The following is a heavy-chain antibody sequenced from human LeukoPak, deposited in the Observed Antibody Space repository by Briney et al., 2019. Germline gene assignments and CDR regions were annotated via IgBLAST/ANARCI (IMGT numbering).Heavy chain of an antibody. V-gene: IGHV3-23*01. J-gene: IGHJ4*02. D-gene: IGHD3-16*02. CDR3: ARASRVTFGGVIDN. CDR1: GFTFSSYA. CDR2: ISGSGGST. Sequence: GGSLRLSCAASGFTFSSYAMSWVRQAPGKGLEWVSAISGSGGSTYYADSVKGWLTISRDNSKNTLNLQMNSLRVDDTAVYYCARASRVTFGGVIDNWGQGTLVTVSS.